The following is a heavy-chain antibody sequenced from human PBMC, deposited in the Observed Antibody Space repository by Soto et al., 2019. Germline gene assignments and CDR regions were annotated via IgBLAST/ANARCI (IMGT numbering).Heavy chain of an antibody. CDR3: ARGQTDFGWLLYYYYGMDV. J-gene: IGHJ6*02. Sequence: SETLSLTCAVYGGSFSGYYWSWIRQPPGKGLEWIGEINHSGSTNYNPSLKSRVTISVDTSKNQFSLELSSVTAADTAVYYCARGQTDFGWLLYYYYGMDVWGQGTTVTVSS. V-gene: IGHV4-34*01. D-gene: IGHD3-9*01. CDR2: INHSGST. CDR1: GGSFSGYY.